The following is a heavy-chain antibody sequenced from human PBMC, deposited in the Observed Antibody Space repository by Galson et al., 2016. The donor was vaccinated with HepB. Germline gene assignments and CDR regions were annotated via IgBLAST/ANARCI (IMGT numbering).Heavy chain of an antibody. CDR1: GFPLSNYA. D-gene: IGHD2/OR15-2a*01. CDR2: INGGDT. J-gene: IGHJ4*02. CDR3: AKETPYDSRRAFLTLDD. Sequence: SLRLSCATSGFPLSNYAVAWVRQAPGKGPEWVSAINGGDTHYAASVMGRFIVSRDMSKNTVFLQMSGLRADDTAIYYCAKETPYDSRRAFLTLDDWGQGTLVTVYS. V-gene: IGHV3-23*01.